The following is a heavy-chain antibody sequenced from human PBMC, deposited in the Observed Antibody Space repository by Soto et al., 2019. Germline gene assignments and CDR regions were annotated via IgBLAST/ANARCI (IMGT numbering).Heavy chain of an antibody. CDR1: GYTFIDYS. CDR3: AREGLTSGYTFAF. Sequence: ASVKLSCKAFGYTFIDYSITWVRQAPGQGLEWMGWISAANANTEYAQKFQGRVTMTIDTSTGTAYMELRSLRSDDTAMYFCAREGLTSGYTFAFWGQGTLVTVSS. CDR2: ISAANANT. J-gene: IGHJ4*02. V-gene: IGHV1-18*04. D-gene: IGHD2-2*02.